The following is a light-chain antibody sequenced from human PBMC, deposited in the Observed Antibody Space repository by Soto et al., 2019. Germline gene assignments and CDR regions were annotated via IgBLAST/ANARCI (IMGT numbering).Light chain of an antibody. CDR2: KAS. J-gene: IGKJ1*01. CDR1: QSMSSW. CDR3: QQYNSSPT. V-gene: IGKV1-5*03. Sequence: DIQMTQSHSTLSASVGDRVTITCRASQSMSSWLAWYQQKPGKAPKLLIYKASSLESGVPSRFSGSGSGTEFTLTISSLQPDDFATYYCQQYNSSPTFGQGTKVEIK.